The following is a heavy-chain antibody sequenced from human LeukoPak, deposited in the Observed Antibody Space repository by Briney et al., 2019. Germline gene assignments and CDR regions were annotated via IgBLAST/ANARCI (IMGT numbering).Heavy chain of an antibody. CDR1: GFTFSSYV. CDR3: AKADRSYGGYLGY. V-gene: IGHV3-23*01. J-gene: IGHJ4*02. CDR2: ISSSGGGT. Sequence: GGSLRLSCAASGFTFSSYVMSWVRQAPGKGLEWVSSISSSGGGTYYADSVRGRFTISRDNSKNTLYLQVNSLRAEDTAVYYCAKADRSYGGYLGYWGQGTLLTVSS. D-gene: IGHD4-23*01.